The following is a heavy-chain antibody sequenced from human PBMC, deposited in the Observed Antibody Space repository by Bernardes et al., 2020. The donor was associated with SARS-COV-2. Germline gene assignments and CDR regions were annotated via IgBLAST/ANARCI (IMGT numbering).Heavy chain of an antibody. CDR3: ARTRTTISTTGIPVDY. J-gene: IGHJ4*02. CDR1: GYTFTGYF. V-gene: IGHV1-2*02. Sequence: AAVKVSCKGSGYTFTGYFMHWVRQAPGQRLEWMGWINPNTCGTNYGQKFQGRVTMTMDTSITTAYMELSRLGSDDTAIYYCARTRTTISTTGIPVDYWGQGTLVTVSS. D-gene: IGHD2-21*02. CDR2: INPNTCGT.